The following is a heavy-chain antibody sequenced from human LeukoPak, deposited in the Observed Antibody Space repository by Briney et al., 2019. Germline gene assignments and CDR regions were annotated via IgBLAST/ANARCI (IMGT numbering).Heavy chain of an antibody. Sequence: TGGSLRLSCAASGFTVSSNYMSWVRQAPGKGLEWVSVIYSGGSTYYADSVKGRFTISRDNSKNTLYLQMNSLRAEDTAVYYCAKSLRGELSFYDAFDIWGQGTMVTVSS. D-gene: IGHD3-16*02. CDR3: AKSLRGELSFYDAFDI. J-gene: IGHJ3*02. CDR2: IYSGGST. CDR1: GFTVSSNY. V-gene: IGHV3-66*01.